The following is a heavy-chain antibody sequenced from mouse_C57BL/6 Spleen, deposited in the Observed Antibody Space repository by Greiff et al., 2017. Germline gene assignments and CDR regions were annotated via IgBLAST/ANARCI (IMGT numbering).Heavy chain of an antibody. D-gene: IGHD1-1*01. CDR3: ARILAGSFDY. J-gene: IGHJ2*01. V-gene: IGHV1-53*01. CDR1: GYTFTSYW. Sequence: QVQLLQPGTDLVKPGASVKLSCMASGYTFTSYWMHWVKQSPGQGLEWIGNINPSNGGTNYNEKFKSKATLTVDKSSSTAYMQLSSLTSEDSAVYYCARILAGSFDYWGQGTTLTVSS. CDR2: INPSNGGT.